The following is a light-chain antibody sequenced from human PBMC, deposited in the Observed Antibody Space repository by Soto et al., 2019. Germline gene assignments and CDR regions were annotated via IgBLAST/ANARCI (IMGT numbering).Light chain of an antibody. Sequence: EIVLTQSPGTLSLSPGERATLSCRASRSVSSSYLAWYQQKPGQAPRLLIYGASNRATGIPDRISGSGSGTDFTLTISRLEPEDFAVYYCQQYGSSPWTFGQGTKVDIK. CDR3: QQYGSSPWT. J-gene: IGKJ1*01. CDR2: GAS. CDR1: RSVSSSY. V-gene: IGKV3-20*01.